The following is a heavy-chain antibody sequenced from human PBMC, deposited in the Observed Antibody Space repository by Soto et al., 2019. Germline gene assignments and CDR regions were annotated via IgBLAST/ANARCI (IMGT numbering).Heavy chain of an antibody. D-gene: IGHD6-13*01. CDR3: ARASSWYGHMDV. J-gene: IGHJ6*03. CDR2: IYYSGNT. CDR1: GGSISNYY. V-gene: IGHV4-59*01. Sequence: SETLSLTCIVSGGSISNYYWSWIRQPPGKGLEWIGYIYYSGNTNYNPSLKSRVTISVDVSKSQFSLKLTSMTAADTAVYYCARASSWYGHMDVWGKGTTVTVSS.